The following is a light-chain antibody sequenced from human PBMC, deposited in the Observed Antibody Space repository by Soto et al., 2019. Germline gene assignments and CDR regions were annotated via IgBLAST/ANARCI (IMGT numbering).Light chain of an antibody. V-gene: IGKV1-27*01. CDR2: ATS. CDR1: QGIAPY. CDR3: QKYNSAPLP. J-gene: IGKJ4*01. Sequence: DVQMTQSPSSLSAFVGDRVTITCRASQGIAPYLAWVQQKPGKVPKLLIYATSTLQSGVPSRFSGSGSGTDFTLTITSLQPEDVATYYCQKYNSAPLPFGGGTKVEIK.